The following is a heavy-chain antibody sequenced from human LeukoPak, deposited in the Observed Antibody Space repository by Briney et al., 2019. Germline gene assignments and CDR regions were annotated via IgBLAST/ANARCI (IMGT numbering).Heavy chain of an antibody. CDR1: GGSISSGSYY. D-gene: IGHD3-3*01. V-gene: IGHV4-61*02. CDR2: IYTSGST. Sequence: KTSETLSLTCTVSGGSISSGSYYWSWIRQPAGKRVEWIGRIYTSGSTNYNPSLKSRVTISVDTSKNQFSLKLSSVTAADTAVYYCARVVTIFGVVRVYWGQGTLVTVSS. J-gene: IGHJ4*02. CDR3: ARVVTIFGVVRVY.